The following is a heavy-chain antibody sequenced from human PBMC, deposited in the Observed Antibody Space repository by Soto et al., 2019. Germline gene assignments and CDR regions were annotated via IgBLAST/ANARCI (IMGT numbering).Heavy chain of an antibody. J-gene: IGHJ2*01. Sequence: QVQLQESGPGLVKPSGTLSLTCAVSSGSISTNNWWSWVRQPPGKGLEWIGEIHHSGTTNYNPSLQGRDTMSVDQSKTQFSLKLNPVPAADTALYYCAPGGSYCSSTGCLYWYLDLWGRGTLVSVSS. V-gene: IGHV4-4*02. CDR2: IHHSGTT. CDR1: SGSISTNNW. CDR3: APGGSYCSSTGCLYWYLDL. D-gene: IGHD2-2*01.